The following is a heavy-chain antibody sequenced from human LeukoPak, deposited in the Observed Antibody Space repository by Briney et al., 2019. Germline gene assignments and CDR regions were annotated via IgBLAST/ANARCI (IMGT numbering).Heavy chain of an antibody. CDR1: RFTFSNYA. Sequence: GRSLRLSCVASRFTFSNYAMHWVRQAPGKGLEWVAAIWFDGSNEYYADSVKGRFTISRDNSKNTLFLQLNSLRAEDTAVYYCARGYCTSTSCYDAFDIWGQGTVVTVSS. CDR3: ARGYCTSTSCYDAFDI. V-gene: IGHV3-33*01. CDR2: IWFDGSNE. J-gene: IGHJ3*02. D-gene: IGHD2-2*01.